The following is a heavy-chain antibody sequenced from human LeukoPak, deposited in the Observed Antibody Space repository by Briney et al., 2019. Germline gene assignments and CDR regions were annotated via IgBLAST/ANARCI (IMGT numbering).Heavy chain of an antibody. Sequence: SETLSLTCTVSGGSISSSTYYWGWIRQAPGQGLEWIGTIYYSGSTNYNPSLKSRVTISVDTSKNQFSLKLSSVTAADTAVYYCAREPLGYCTNGVCYKGLVVDYWGQGTLVTVSS. J-gene: IGHJ4*02. CDR3: AREPLGYCTNGVCYKGLVVDY. D-gene: IGHD2-8*01. CDR1: GGSISSSTYY. CDR2: IYYSGST. V-gene: IGHV4-39*07.